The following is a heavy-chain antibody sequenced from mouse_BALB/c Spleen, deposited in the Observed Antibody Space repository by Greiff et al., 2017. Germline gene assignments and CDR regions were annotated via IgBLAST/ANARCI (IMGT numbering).Heavy chain of an antibody. CDR1: GFTFSSYG. CDR3: ARGRYDPLAY. Sequence: EVKLMESGGGLVQPGGSLKLSCAASGFTFSSYGMSWVRQTPDKRLELVATINSNGGSTYYPDSVKGRFTISRDNAKNTLYLQMSSLKSEDTAMYYCARGRYDPLAYWGQGTLVTVSA. J-gene: IGHJ3*01. CDR2: INSNGGST. D-gene: IGHD2-14*01. V-gene: IGHV5-6-3*01.